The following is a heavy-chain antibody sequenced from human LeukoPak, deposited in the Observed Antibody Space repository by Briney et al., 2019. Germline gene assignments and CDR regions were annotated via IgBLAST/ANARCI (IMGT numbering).Heavy chain of an antibody. D-gene: IGHD2-15*01. V-gene: IGHV1-18*01. Sequence: ASVKVSCKASGYTFTTYGISWVRQAPGQGLEWMGWVSGNNGNTNYAQKLQGRVTITADKSTSTAYMELSSLRSEDTAVYYCARVEGYCSGGSCYLDPWGQGTLVTVSS. J-gene: IGHJ5*02. CDR2: VSGNNGNT. CDR3: ARVEGYCSGGSCYLDP. CDR1: GYTFTTYG.